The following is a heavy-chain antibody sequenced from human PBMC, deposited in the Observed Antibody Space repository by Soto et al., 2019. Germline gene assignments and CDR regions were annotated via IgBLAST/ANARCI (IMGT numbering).Heavy chain of an antibody. D-gene: IGHD1-26*01. Sequence: PGGSLRLSCAASGFTFRSYWMHWVRQAPGKGLVWVSRINSDGSSTSYADSVKSRFTISRDNAKNTLYLQMNSLRAEDTDVYYCESEGLLRLVGATTATYYYYGMDVRGQGTTFTASS. J-gene: IGHJ6*02. CDR2: INSDGSST. CDR1: GFTFRSYW. V-gene: IGHV3-74*01. CDR3: ESEGLLRLVGATTATYYYYGMDV.